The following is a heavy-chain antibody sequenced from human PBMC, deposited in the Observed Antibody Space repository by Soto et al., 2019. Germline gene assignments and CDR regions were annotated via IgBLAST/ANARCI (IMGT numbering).Heavy chain of an antibody. D-gene: IGHD5-12*01. Sequence: GGSLRLSCAASGFSFASYSMNWLRQAPGKGLEWVSSISSKPNRTSFYIHYAESVKGRFTISRDNAKDSLYLQMKTLRAEDTGVYYCARDPEKYSGSDLGIDYWGQGTLVTVSS. CDR2: ISSKPNRTSFYI. V-gene: IGHV3-21*01. CDR1: GFSFASYS. J-gene: IGHJ4*02. CDR3: ARDPEKYSGSDLGIDY.